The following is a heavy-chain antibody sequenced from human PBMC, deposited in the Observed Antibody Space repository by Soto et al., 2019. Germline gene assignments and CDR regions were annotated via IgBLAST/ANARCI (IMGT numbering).Heavy chain of an antibody. Sequence: GGSLRLSCAASGFTFTSYGMHWVRQAPGKGLEWMALILHDGSAEYYADSVKGRFTTSRDNSKNTLYLQMNSLRAEDTAVYYCAKGPTTRSYWGQGTLVTVSS. J-gene: IGHJ4*02. CDR1: GFTFTSYG. D-gene: IGHD1-7*01. CDR2: ILHDGSAE. CDR3: AKGPTTRSY. V-gene: IGHV3-30*18.